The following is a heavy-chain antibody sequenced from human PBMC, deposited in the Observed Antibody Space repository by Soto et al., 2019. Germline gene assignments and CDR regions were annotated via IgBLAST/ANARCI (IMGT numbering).Heavy chain of an antibody. D-gene: IGHD3-16*01. CDR1: GFTFTDFY. J-gene: IGHJ4*02. CDR3: AGGGGHDNKY. V-gene: IGHV3-7*03. CDR2: IRPDGNVA. Sequence: EAQLVQSGGGLVQPGGSLRLSCVGSGFTFTDFYMNWVRQAPGKGLEWVANIRPDGNVANYVESVRGRFTTSRDNAKNSLFLQMNSLRSDDTAVYYCAGGGGHDNKYWGQGILVTVSS.